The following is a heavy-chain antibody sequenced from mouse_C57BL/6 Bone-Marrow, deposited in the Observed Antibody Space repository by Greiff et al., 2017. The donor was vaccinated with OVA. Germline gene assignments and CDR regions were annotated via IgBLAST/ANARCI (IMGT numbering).Heavy chain of an antibody. V-gene: IGHV3-6*01. CDR2: ISYDGSN. CDR1: GYSITSGYY. CDR3: ARDRGTTVVAPFDY. D-gene: IGHD1-1*01. J-gene: IGHJ2*01. Sequence: VQLKESGPGLVKPSQSLSLTCSVTGYSITSGYYWNWIRQFPGNKLEWMGYISYDGSNNYNPSLKNRISITRDTSKNQFFLKLNSVTTEDTATYYCARDRGTTVVAPFDYWGQGTTLTVSS.